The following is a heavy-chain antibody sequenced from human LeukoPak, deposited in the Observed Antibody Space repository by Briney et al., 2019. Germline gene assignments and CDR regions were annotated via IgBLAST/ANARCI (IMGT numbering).Heavy chain of an antibody. CDR3: ARDIGYYDILTGYYMYSVLSPAFDI. CDR2: ISAYNGNT. D-gene: IGHD3-9*01. Sequence: ASVKVSCKASGYTFTSYGISWVRQAPGQGLEWMGWISAYNGNTNYAQKLQGRVTMTTDTSTSTAYMELRSLRSDDTAVYYCARDIGYYDILTGYYMYSVLSPAFDIWGQGTMVTVSS. J-gene: IGHJ3*02. V-gene: IGHV1-18*01. CDR1: GYTFTSYG.